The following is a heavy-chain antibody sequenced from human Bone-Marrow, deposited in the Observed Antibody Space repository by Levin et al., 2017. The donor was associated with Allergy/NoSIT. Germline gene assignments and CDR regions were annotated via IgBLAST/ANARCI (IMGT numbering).Heavy chain of an antibody. J-gene: IGHJ4*02. D-gene: IGHD2-15*01. CDR1: GFTFSGSA. Sequence: PGGSLRLSCAASGFTFSGSAMHWVRQASGKGLEWVGRIRSKTNSYATAYAASVKGRFTISRDDSKNTAYLQMNSLKTEDTAVYYCTRHDGRCSGGGCYTGWGQGTLVTVSS. CDR3: TRHDGRCSGGGCYTG. CDR2: IRSKTNSYAT. V-gene: IGHV3-73*01.